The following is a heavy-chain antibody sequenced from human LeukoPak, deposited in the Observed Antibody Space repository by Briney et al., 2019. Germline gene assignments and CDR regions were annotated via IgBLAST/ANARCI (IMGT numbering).Heavy chain of an antibody. D-gene: IGHD3-3*01. J-gene: IGHJ5*02. CDR2: IYTSGST. V-gene: IGHV4-4*07. Sequence: SETLSLTCTVSGGSISSYYWSWIRQPAGKGLEWIGRIYTSGSTNYNPSLKSRVTMSVDTSKNQFSLKLSSVTAADTAVYYCAREIYFGVVPYWFDPWGQGTLATVSS. CDR1: GGSISSYY. CDR3: AREIYFGVVPYWFDP.